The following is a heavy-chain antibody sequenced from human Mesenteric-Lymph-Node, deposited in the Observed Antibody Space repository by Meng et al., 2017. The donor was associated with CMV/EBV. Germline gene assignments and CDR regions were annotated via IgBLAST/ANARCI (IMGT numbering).Heavy chain of an antibody. CDR2: IVVGSGHT. CDR3: AATLSYSSSGYYGMDV. Sequence: SVKVSCKASAFTFTTSAVQWVRQARGQRLEWIGWIVVGSGHTNYAQKFQERVTITRDMSTSTAYMEVSSLRSEDTAVYYCAATLSYSSSGYYGMDVWGQGTTVTVSS. V-gene: IGHV1-58*01. CDR1: AFTFTTSA. D-gene: IGHD6-13*01. J-gene: IGHJ6*02.